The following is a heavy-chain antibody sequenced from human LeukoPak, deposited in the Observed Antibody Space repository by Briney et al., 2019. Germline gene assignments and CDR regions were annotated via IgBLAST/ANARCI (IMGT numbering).Heavy chain of an antibody. CDR3: AQGNGGSPPDYFDY. CDR2: IRYDGSNK. CDR1: GFTFSSYG. V-gene: IGHV3-30*02. Sequence: GESLRLSCAASGFTFSSYGMHWVRQAPGKGLELVAFIRYDGSNKYYADSVKGRFTISRDNSKNTLYLQMNSLRAEDTAVYYCAQGNGGSPPDYFDYWGQGTLVTVSS. J-gene: IGHJ4*02. D-gene: IGHD1-26*01.